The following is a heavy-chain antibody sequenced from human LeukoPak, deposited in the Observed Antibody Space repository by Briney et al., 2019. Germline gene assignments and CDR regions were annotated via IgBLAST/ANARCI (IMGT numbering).Heavy chain of an antibody. V-gene: IGHV4-34*01. CDR3: ARDRLRWPKIDY. Sequence: SETLSLTCAVYGGSFSGYYWSWIRQPPGKGLEWIGSIYYSVTTYYNPSLKSRVTISVDTSKNQFSLKLNSVTAADTAVYYCARDRLRWPKIDYWGQGTLATVSS. CDR1: GGSFSGYY. D-gene: IGHD4-23*01. J-gene: IGHJ4*02. CDR2: IYYSVTT.